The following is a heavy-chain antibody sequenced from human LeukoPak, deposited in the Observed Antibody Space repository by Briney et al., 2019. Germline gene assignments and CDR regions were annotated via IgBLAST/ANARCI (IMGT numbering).Heavy chain of an antibody. CDR2: IGGSGKT. Sequence: GGSLRLSCAASGITFSNYAMTWVRQAPGKGLQWVSIIGGSGKTCDADSVRGRFTISRDNSKNTLFLQMSSLRVEDTAIYYCAKTLQPRSGGGDWNAFDVWGQGTTVTVSS. CDR3: AKTLQPRSGGGDWNAFDV. CDR1: GITFSNYA. D-gene: IGHD2-21*01. J-gene: IGHJ3*01. V-gene: IGHV3-23*01.